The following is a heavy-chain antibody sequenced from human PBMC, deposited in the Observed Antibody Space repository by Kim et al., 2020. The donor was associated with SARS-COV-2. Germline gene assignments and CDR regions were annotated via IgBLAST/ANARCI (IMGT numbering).Heavy chain of an antibody. CDR2: ISSSGSTI. CDR1: GFTFSSYE. V-gene: IGHV3-48*03. CDR3: ARGTSTMVRGAMGY. J-gene: IGHJ4*02. Sequence: GGSLRLSCAASGFTFSSYEMNWVRQAPGKGLEWVSYISSSGSTIYYADSVKGRFTISRDNAKNSLYLQMNSLRAEDTAVYYCARGTSTMVRGAMGYWGQGTLVTVSS. D-gene: IGHD3-10*01.